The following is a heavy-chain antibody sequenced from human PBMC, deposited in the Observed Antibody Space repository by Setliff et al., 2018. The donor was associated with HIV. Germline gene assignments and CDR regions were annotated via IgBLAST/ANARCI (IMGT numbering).Heavy chain of an antibody. CDR3: ARGKGVGGVIITGGLDV. D-gene: IGHD3-10*01. CDR2: MNPNSGVS. Sequence: ASVKVSCKASATFTNVDIHWLRRATGQGLEWMGWMNPNSGVSGYGQKFQGRVTMTRHTSISTAYMELSSLTSEDTAVYYCARGKGVGGVIITGGLDVWGKGTTVTVSS. J-gene: IGHJ6*04. CDR1: ATFTNVD. V-gene: IGHV1-8*01.